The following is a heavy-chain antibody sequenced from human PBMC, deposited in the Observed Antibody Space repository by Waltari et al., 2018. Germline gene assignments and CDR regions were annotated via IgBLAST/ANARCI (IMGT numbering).Heavy chain of an antibody. CDR3: ARQPLNCSSTSCYGWFDP. Sequence: QLQLQESGPGLVKPSETLSLTCTVSGGSISSSSYYWGWIRQPPGKGLEWIGSIYYSGSTSYNPSLKSRVTISVDTSKNQFSLKLSSVTAADTAVYYCARQPLNCSSTSCYGWFDPWGQGTLVTVSS. CDR1: GGSISSSSYY. D-gene: IGHD2-2*01. J-gene: IGHJ5*02. V-gene: IGHV4-39*01. CDR2: IYYSGST.